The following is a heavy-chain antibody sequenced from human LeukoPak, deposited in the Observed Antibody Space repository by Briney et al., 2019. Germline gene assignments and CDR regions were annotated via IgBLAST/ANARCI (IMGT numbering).Heavy chain of an antibody. V-gene: IGHV3-48*01. Sequence: PGGSLRLSCAASGFTFSSYSMNWVRQAPGKGLEWVSYISSSSSTIHYADSVKGRFTISRDNAKNSLYLQMNSLRAEDTAVYYCARDLYYYDSSSWSYFQHWGQGTLVTVSS. D-gene: IGHD3-22*01. CDR1: GFTFSSYS. CDR3: ARDLYYYDSSSWSYFQH. J-gene: IGHJ1*01. CDR2: ISSSSSTI.